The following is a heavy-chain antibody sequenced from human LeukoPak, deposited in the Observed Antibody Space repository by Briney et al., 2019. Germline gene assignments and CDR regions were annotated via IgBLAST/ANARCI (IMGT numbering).Heavy chain of an antibody. CDR2: INPNSGGT. V-gene: IGHV1-2*02. Sequence: ASVKVSCKASGNTFAAYYMYWVRQAPGQGLEWMGWINPNSGGTNYAQKFQGRVTMTRDTSISTAYMELSRLRSDDTAVYYCRTDRYGDYGDYIDYWGQGTLVTVSS. J-gene: IGHJ4*02. CDR3: RTDRYGDYGDYIDY. D-gene: IGHD4-17*01. CDR1: GNTFAAYY.